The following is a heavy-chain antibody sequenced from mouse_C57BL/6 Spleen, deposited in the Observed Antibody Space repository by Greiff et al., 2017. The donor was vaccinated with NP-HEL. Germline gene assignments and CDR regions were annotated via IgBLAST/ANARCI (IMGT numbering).Heavy chain of an antibody. CDR2: INYDGSST. CDR3: ARDHSRDYYAMDY. CDR1: GFTFSDYY. Sequence: DVQLVESEGGLVQPGSSMKLSCTASGFTFSDYYMAWVRQVPEKGLEWVANINYDGSSTYYLDSLKSRFIISRDNAKNILYLQMSSLKSEDTATYYCARDHSRDYYAMDYWGQGTSVTVSS. D-gene: IGHD1-1*01. J-gene: IGHJ4*01. V-gene: IGHV5-16*01.